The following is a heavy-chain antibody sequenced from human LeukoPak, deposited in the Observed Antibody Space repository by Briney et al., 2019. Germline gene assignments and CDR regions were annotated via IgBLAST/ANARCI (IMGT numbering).Heavy chain of an antibody. CDR3: ARSGGYCSSTSCYGLAYGMDV. CDR1: GFTVSSNY. J-gene: IGHJ6*02. V-gene: IGHV3-53*01. D-gene: IGHD2-2*01. Sequence: GGSLRLSCAASGFTVSSNYMSWVRQAPGKGLEGVSVIYSGGSTYYADSVKGLFTISRDNSKNPLYLQMNSLRAEDTAVYYCARSGGYCSSTSCYGLAYGMDVWGQGNTVTVSS. CDR2: IYSGGST.